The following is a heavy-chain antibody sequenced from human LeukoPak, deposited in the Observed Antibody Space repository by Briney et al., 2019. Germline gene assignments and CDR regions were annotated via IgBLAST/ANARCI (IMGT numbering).Heavy chain of an antibody. CDR3: ARDTVGGYSGYDYFDY. V-gene: IGHV1-2*02. D-gene: IGHD5-12*01. J-gene: IGHJ4*02. CDR2: INPNSGGT. Sequence: ASVKVSCKASGYSFTGYYMHWVRQAPGQGLEWMGWINPNSGGTNYAQKFQGRVTMTRDTSISTAYMELSRLRSDDTAVYYCARDTVGGYSGYDYFDYWGQGTPVTVSS. CDR1: GYSFTGYY.